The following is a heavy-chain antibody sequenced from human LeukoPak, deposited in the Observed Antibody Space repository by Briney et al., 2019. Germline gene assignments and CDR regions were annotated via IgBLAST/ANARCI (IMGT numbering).Heavy chain of an antibody. CDR3: TTDGGWLDAFDI. Sequence: GGSLRLSCAASGFTFSNAWMSWVRQAPGKGLEWVGRIKSKTDGWTTDYAAPVKGRFTISRDDSKNTLYLQMNSLKTEDTAVYYCTTDGGWLDAFDIWGQGTMVTVSS. J-gene: IGHJ3*02. CDR2: IKSKTDGWTT. CDR1: GFTFSNAW. V-gene: IGHV3-15*01. D-gene: IGHD2-15*01.